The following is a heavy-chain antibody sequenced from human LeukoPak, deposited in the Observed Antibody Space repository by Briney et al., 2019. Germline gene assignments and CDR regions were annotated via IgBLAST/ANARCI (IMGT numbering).Heavy chain of an antibody. V-gene: IGHV3-9*01. Sequence: GRSLRLSCAASGFTFDDYAMHWVRQAPGKGLEWVSGISWNSGSIGYADSVKGRFTISRDNSKNTLYLQMNSLRAEDTAVYYCAKGGQYCSSTSCPSYYGMDVWGQGTTVTVSS. D-gene: IGHD2-2*01. J-gene: IGHJ6*02. CDR2: ISWNSGSI. CDR3: AKGGQYCSSTSCPSYYGMDV. CDR1: GFTFDDYA.